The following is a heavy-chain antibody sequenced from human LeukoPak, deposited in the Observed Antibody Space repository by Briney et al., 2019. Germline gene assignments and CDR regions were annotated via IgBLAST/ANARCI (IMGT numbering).Heavy chain of an antibody. Sequence: GGSLRLSCAASGFTFSSYAMSWVRQAPGKGLEWVSEINAGGGSTYYADSVKGRFTISRDNAKNSLYLQMNSLRAEDTAVYYCARVDYYDSSGYHFDYWGQGTLVTVSS. V-gene: IGHV3-23*01. J-gene: IGHJ4*02. CDR1: GFTFSSYA. D-gene: IGHD3-22*01. CDR3: ARVDYYDSSGYHFDY. CDR2: INAGGGST.